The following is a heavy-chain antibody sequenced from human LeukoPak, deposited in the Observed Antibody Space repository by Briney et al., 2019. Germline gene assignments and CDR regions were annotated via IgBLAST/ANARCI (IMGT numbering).Heavy chain of an antibody. Sequence: SETLSVTLAVYGGSFSGYYWSWIRQPPGKGLEWIGEINHSGSTNYNPSLKSRVTISVDTSKNQFSLKLSSVTAADTAVYYCARVRATISNYWGQGTLVTVSS. J-gene: IGHJ4*02. CDR1: GGSFSGYY. D-gene: IGHD5-12*01. CDR2: INHSGST. V-gene: IGHV4-34*01. CDR3: ARVRATISNY.